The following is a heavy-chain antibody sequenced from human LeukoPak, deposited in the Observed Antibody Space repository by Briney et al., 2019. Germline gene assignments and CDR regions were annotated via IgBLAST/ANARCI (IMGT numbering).Heavy chain of an antibody. CDR3: ARHRRITMVRGVILSVFDP. CDR2: IYPGDSDT. D-gene: IGHD3-10*01. V-gene: IGHV5-51*01. CDR1: GYSFTSYW. J-gene: IGHJ5*02. Sequence: GESLKISCKGSGYSFTSYWIGWVRQMPGKGLEWMGIIYPGDSDTRYSPSFQGQVTISADKSISTAYLQWSSLKASDTAMYYCARHRRITMVRGVILSVFDPWGQGTLVTVSS.